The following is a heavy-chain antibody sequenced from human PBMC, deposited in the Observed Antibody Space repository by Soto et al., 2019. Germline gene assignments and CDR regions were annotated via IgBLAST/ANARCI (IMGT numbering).Heavy chain of an antibody. Sequence: GGTLRRSCAAAGFLLMMYWMHRDRESPGKGLVWISRIYNDGTYSDYADSVRGRFTISRDNVNDTLYLQMNNLRAEDSGLYYCTRGPRPISTGTGAYWGQGTQVTVSS. J-gene: IGHJ4*02. V-gene: IGHV3-74*01. D-gene: IGHD3-10*01. CDR3: TRGPRPISTGTGAY. CDR2: IYNDGTYS. CDR1: GFLLMMYW.